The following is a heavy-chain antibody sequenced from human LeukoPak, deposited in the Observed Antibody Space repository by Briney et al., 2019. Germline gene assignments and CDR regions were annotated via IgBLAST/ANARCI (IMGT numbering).Heavy chain of an antibody. D-gene: IGHD5-12*01. V-gene: IGHV4-59*01. CDR3: ENAGVTTIGWFET. CDR1: GCSISNYY. Sequence: SETLSLTCAVSGCSISNYYWRWIRQPPGKGLEWIGYIFYSGSTNYNPSLKSRATISVDTSKNQFSLKLSSVTAADTAINACENAGVTTIGWFETSGQGTPGTVSS. J-gene: IGHJ5*02. CDR2: IFYSGST.